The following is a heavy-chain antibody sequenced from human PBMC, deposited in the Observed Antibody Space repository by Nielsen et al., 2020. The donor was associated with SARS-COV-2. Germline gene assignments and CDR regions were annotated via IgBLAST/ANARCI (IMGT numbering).Heavy chain of an antibody. D-gene: IGHD2-2*01. CDR1: GYTFTSYG. J-gene: IGHJ1*01. CDR3: ARDPDCSSTSCYEH. V-gene: IGHV1-18*01. CDR2: ISAYNGNT. Sequence: ASVKVPCKASGYTFTSYGISWARQAPGQGLEWMGWISAYNGNTNYAQKLQGRATMTTDTSTSTAYMELRSLRSDDTAVYYCARDPDCSSTSCYEHWGQGTLVTVSS.